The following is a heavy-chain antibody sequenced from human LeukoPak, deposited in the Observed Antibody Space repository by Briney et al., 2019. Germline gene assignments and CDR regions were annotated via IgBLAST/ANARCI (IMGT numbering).Heavy chain of an antibody. V-gene: IGHV4-34*01. CDR1: GGSFSGYY. CDR2: INHSGST. CDR3: ARRGGRLHGGKDLFDY. J-gene: IGHJ4*02. D-gene: IGHD4-23*01. Sequence: PSETLSLTCAVYGGSFSGYYWSWIRQPPGKGLEWIGEINHSGSTNYNPSLKSRVTISVDTSKNQFSLKLSSVTAADTAVYYCARRGGRLHGGKDLFDYWGQGTLVTVSS.